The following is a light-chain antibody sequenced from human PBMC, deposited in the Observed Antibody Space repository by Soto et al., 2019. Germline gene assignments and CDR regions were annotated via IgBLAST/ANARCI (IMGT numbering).Light chain of an antibody. Sequence: EIVMTQSAATMSVSTGERATLSCRASQSVRSNLAWYQQKPGQAPRLLIYGASTRATGIPARFSGSGSGTDFILTISSLLPEDFAVYYCQQSSNWPPEITFGQGTRLEIK. V-gene: IGKV3-15*01. CDR2: GAS. CDR3: QQSSNWPPEIT. J-gene: IGKJ5*01. CDR1: QSVRSN.